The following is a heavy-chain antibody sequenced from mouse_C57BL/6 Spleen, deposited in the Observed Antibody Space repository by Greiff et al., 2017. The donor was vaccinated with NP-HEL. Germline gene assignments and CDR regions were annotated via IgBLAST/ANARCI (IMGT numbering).Heavy chain of an antibody. CDR3: ARQDWDVEGGFAY. CDR2: IYPGSGNT. Sequence: QVQLKESGAELVRPGASVKLSCKASGYTFTDYYINWVKQRPGQGLEWIARIYPGSGNTYYNEKFKGKATLTAEKSSSTAYMQLSSLTSEDSAVYFCARQDWDVEGGFAYWGQGTLVTVSA. CDR1: GYTFTDYY. J-gene: IGHJ3*01. D-gene: IGHD4-1*01. V-gene: IGHV1-76*01.